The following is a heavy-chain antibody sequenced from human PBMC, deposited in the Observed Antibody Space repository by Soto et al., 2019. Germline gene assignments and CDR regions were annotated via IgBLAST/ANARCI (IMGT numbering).Heavy chain of an antibody. CDR2: ISAYNGNT. J-gene: IGHJ5*02. CDR3: AIVVVVAATRRGYWFDP. CDR1: GYTFTSYG. D-gene: IGHD2-15*01. V-gene: IGHV1-18*01. Sequence: ASVKVSCKASGYTFTSYGSSWVRQAPGQGLEWMGWISAYNGNTNYAQKLQGRVTMTTDTSTSTAYMELRSLRSDDTAVYYCAIVVVVAATRRGYWFDPWGQGTLVTVSS.